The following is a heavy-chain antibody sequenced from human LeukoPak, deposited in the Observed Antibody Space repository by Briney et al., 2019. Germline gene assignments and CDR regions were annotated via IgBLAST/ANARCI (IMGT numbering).Heavy chain of an antibody. V-gene: IGHV3-15*01. Sequence: GTLSLTCAVSGGSISSSNWWSWVRQPPGKGLEWVGRIKSKTDGGTTDYAAPVKGRFTISRDDSKNTLYLQMNSLRAEDTAVYYCARESPYSARGQPSDYWGQGTLVTVSS. D-gene: IGHD6-6*01. CDR1: GGSISSSNW. CDR2: IKSKTDGGTT. J-gene: IGHJ4*02. CDR3: ARESPYSARGQPSDY.